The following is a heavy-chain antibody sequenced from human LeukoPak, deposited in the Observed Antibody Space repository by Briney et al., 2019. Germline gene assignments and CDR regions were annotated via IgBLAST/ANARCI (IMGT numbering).Heavy chain of an antibody. CDR2: VYYSGST. Sequence: PSETLSLTCTVSGDSMSSSSDYWAWVRQPPGKGLEWIGSVYYSGSTHYNPSLKSRVTISVDTSKNQFSLKLTSVTATDTAVYYCARNASEVEYGYDASGHDLQQRFNWFDPWGQGTLVTVSS. V-gene: IGHV4-39*01. D-gene: IGHD3-22*01. CDR3: ARNASEVEYGYDASGHDLQQRFNWFDP. J-gene: IGHJ5*02. CDR1: GDSMSSSSDY.